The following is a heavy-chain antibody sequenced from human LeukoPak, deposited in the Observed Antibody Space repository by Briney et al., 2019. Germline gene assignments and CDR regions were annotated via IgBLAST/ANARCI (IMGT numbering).Heavy chain of an antibody. CDR1: GGSISDAS. D-gene: IGHD3-10*01. Sequence: SETLSFTCTVSGGSISDASWNWIRQPPGQGLEWIGYIYHSGGTNYNPSLKIRVTISLDTSKNQFSLKLSSVTAADTAVYYCARVGTYYRSLDSWGQGTLVTVSS. J-gene: IGHJ4*02. CDR2: IYHSGGT. V-gene: IGHV4-59*01. CDR3: ARVGTYYRSLDS.